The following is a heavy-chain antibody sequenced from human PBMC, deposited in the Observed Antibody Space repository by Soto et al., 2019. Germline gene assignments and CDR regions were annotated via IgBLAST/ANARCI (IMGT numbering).Heavy chain of an antibody. V-gene: IGHV4-39*01. CDR3: GGFWSGYYVGATPKDWFDP. Sequence: QLQLQESGPGLVKPSETLSLTCTVSGGSISSSSYYWGWIRQPPGKGLEWIGSIYYSGSTYYNPSLKSRVTISVDTSKNQFSLKLSSVTAADTAVYYCGGFWSGYYVGATPKDWFDPWGQGTLVTVSS. J-gene: IGHJ5*02. D-gene: IGHD3-3*01. CDR2: IYYSGST. CDR1: GGSISSSSYY.